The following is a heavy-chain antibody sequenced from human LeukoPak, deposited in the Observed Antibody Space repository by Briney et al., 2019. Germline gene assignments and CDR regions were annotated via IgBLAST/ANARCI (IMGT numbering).Heavy chain of an antibody. CDR3: ARMVRGVYYFDY. D-gene: IGHD3-10*01. Sequence: SETLSLTCTVSGGSISSSSYYWGWIRQPPGKGLEWIGSIYYSGSTYYNPSLKSRVTISVDTSKHQFSLKLSSVTAADTAVYYCARMVRGVYYFDYWGQGNLVTVSS. V-gene: IGHV4-39*01. CDR1: GGSISSSSYY. CDR2: IYYSGST. J-gene: IGHJ4*02.